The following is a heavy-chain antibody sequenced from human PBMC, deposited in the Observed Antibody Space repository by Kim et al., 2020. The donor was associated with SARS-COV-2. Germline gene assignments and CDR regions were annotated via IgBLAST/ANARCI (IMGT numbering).Heavy chain of an antibody. D-gene: IGHD3-22*01. CDR3: ARLAMGDSSGYYYYYGMDV. J-gene: IGHJ6*02. Sequence: RVTISVDTSKNQFSLKLSSVTAADTAVYYCARLAMGDSSGYYYYYGMDVWGQGTTVTVSS. V-gene: IGHV4-39*01.